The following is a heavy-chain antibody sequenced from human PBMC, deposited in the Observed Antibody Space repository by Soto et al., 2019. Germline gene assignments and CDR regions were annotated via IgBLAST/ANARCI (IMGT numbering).Heavy chain of an antibody. CDR2: IIPIFGTA. CDR1: GGTFSSYA. CDR3: ASCIGVVNLRDAFDI. Sequence: ASVKVSCKASGGTFSSYAISWVRQAPGQGLEWMGGIIPIFGTANYAQKFQGRVTITADESTSTAYMELSSLRSEDTAVYYCASCIGVVNLRDAFDIWGQGTMVTVSS. J-gene: IGHJ3*02. V-gene: IGHV1-69*13. D-gene: IGHD3-3*01.